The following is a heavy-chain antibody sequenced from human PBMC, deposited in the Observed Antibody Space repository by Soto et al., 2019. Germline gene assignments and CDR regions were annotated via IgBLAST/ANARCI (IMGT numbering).Heavy chain of an antibody. CDR1: GGSISSSSYY. CDR2: IYYSGST. D-gene: IGHD5-18*01. CDR3: ASWVDTAMGRAAGFDY. V-gene: IGHV4-39*01. J-gene: IGHJ4*02. Sequence: QLQLQESGPGLVKPSETLSLTCTVSGGSISSSSYYWGWIRQPPGKGLEWIGSIYYSGSTYYNPSLKSRVTISVDTSKNQFSLKLSSVTAADTAVYYCASWVDTAMGRAAGFDYWGQGTLVTVSS.